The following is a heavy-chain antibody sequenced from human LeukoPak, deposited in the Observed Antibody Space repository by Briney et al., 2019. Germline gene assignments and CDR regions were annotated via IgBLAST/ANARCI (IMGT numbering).Heavy chain of an antibody. J-gene: IGHJ4*02. D-gene: IGHD2-2*02. Sequence: TLPLTCTXXGGSIXSYYWSWIRQPPGKGLEWIGYIYYSGSTNYNPSLKSRVTISVDTSKNQFSLKLSSVTAADTAVYYCARERGYCSSTSCYTEYDYWGQGTLVTVSS. CDR2: IYYSGST. CDR3: ARERGYCSSTSCYTEYDY. V-gene: IGHV4-59*12. CDR1: GGSIXSYY.